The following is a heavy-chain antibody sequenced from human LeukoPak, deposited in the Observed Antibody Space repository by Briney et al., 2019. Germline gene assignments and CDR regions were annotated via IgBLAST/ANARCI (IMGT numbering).Heavy chain of an antibody. D-gene: IGHD3-3*01. Sequence: PGGSLRLSCAASGFTFSSYWMSWVRQAPGKGLEWVANIKQDGSEKYYVDSVKGRFTISRDNSKNTLYLQMNSLRAEDTAVYYCAKAVGVVDYWGQGTLVTVSS. J-gene: IGHJ4*02. CDR3: AKAVGVVDY. CDR2: IKQDGSEK. CDR1: GFTFSSYW. V-gene: IGHV3-7*01.